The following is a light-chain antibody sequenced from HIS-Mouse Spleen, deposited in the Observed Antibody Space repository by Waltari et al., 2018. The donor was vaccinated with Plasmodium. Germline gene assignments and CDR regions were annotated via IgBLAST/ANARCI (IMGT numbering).Light chain of an antibody. Sequence: SYELTQPPSVSVSPGQTARITCSGDALPKKYAYWYQQKSGQAPVLVIYKDSKRPSGIPERFAGSSSGTMATLTISGAQVEDEADYYGYSTDSSGNHRVFGGGTKLTVL. CDR2: KDS. V-gene: IGLV3-10*01. CDR1: ALPKKY. J-gene: IGLJ3*02. CDR3: YSTDSSGNHRV.